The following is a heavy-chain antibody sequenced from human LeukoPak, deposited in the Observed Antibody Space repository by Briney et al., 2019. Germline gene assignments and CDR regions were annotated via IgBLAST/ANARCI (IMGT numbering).Heavy chain of an antibody. Sequence: GGPLRLSCEGSGFTFDDYGMSWVRQLPGKGLEWVSGINWNGGRTGYAESLRGRFTISRDNAKRSLFLQMDSLRVDDTALYYCARDLHINVVTPGSTGLDSWGQGTMVIVSS. CDR3: ARDLHINVVTPGSTGLDS. J-gene: IGHJ3*01. V-gene: IGHV3-20*04. CDR1: GFTFDDYG. D-gene: IGHD4-23*01. CDR2: INWNGGRT.